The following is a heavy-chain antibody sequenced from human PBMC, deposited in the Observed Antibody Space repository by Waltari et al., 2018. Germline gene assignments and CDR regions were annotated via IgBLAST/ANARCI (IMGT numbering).Heavy chain of an antibody. CDR2: IKQDGSEK. CDR3: ARVVTHILMGRYMDV. Sequence: EVQLVESGGGLVQPVGSLRLACAASGFTFSSSWMSWLRQAPGKGLEWVANIKQDGSEKYYVDSVKGRFTISRDNAKNSLYLQMNSLRAEDTAVYYCARVVTHILMGRYMDVWGKGTTVTVSS. V-gene: IGHV3-7*01. D-gene: IGHD2-8*01. J-gene: IGHJ6*03. CDR1: GFTFSSSW.